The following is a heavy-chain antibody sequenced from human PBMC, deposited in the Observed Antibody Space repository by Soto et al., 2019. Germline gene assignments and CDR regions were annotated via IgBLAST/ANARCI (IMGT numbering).Heavy chain of an antibody. V-gene: IGHV1-3*01. CDR1: GYTFTSYA. J-gene: IGHJ5*02. CDR2: INAGNGNI. Sequence: ASVKVSCKASGYTFTSYAMHWVRQAPGQRLEWMGWINAGNGNIKYSQKFQGRFTISRHNSKNTLYLQMNSLRAEDTAVYYCARDVQGGISHWFDPWGKGTLVTVSS. CDR3: ARDVQGGISHWFDP. D-gene: IGHD2-15*01.